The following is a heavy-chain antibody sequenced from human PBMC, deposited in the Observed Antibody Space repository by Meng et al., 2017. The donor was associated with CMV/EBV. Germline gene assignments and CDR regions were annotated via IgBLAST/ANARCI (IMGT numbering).Heavy chain of an antibody. D-gene: IGHD4-17*01. Sequence: ETLSLTCAASGFTFSSYWMSWVRQAPGKGLEWVSVIYRGGSTYYADSVKGRFTISRDNSKNTLYLQMNSLRAADTAVYYCARDGNYGDYCDGYWGQGTLVTVSS. CDR3: ARDGNYGDYCDGY. CDR1: GFTFSSYW. CDR2: IYRGGST. V-gene: IGHV3-66*01. J-gene: IGHJ4*02.